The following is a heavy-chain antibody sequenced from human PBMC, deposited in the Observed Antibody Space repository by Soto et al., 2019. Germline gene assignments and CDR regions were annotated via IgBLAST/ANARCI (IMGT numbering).Heavy chain of an antibody. V-gene: IGHV4-34*01. CDR2: SNHVGNT. CDR3: ARVLIAGVTTD. D-gene: IGHD5-18*01. J-gene: IGHJ4*02. CDR1: GGSFSGYY. Sequence: QVQLQQWGAGLLKPSETLSLTCAVYGGSFSGYYWSWIRQPPGKGLEWIGESNHVGNTNYNPSLKSRVTMSVDPSKYQFSLRLSSVTAADTAVYYCARVLIAGVTTDWGQGTLVLVSS.